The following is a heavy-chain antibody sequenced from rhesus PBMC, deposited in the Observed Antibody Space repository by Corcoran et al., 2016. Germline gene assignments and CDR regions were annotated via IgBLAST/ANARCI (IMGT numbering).Heavy chain of an antibody. CDR2: ITYSGST. Sequence: QVQLQESGPAVVKPSETLSLTCAVSGYSISSGYYWSWIRQPPGKGLEWIGYITYSGSTTYTPSLKSRVTISRDTSKNQCSLRLSSVTAADTAVYYCARGYSGYSPNWGQGVLVTVSS. CDR1: GYSISSGYY. D-gene: IGHD5-42*01. V-gene: IGHV4-122*02. CDR3: ARGYSGYSPN. J-gene: IGHJ4*01.